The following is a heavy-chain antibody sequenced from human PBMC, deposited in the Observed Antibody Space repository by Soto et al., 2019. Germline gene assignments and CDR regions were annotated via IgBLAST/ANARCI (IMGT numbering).Heavy chain of an antibody. Sequence: SETLSLTCTVSGGSISSYYWSWIRQPPGKGLEWIGYINYSGSTNYNPSLKSRVTISVDTSKNQLSLKLSSVTAADTAVYYCARDLRRDYYGSSGYSSTASWFDPWGQGTLVTVSS. CDR1: GGSISSYY. CDR3: ARDLRRDYYGSSGYSSTASWFDP. J-gene: IGHJ5*02. CDR2: INYSGST. D-gene: IGHD3-22*01. V-gene: IGHV4-59*01.